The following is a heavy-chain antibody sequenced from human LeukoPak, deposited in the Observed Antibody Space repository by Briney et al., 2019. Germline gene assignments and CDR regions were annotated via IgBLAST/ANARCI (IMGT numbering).Heavy chain of an antibody. CDR3: TTAMGDGSGWLDP. D-gene: IGHD3-10*01. CDR1: GHILSELS. V-gene: IGHV1-24*01. Sequence: GALVKVSCKVSGHILSELSVHWVRQAPGKGLEWMGGFDPEDGKAVFAQTFQDRLIMTEDTSTDTSYMELSSLRSDDTAVYYCTTAMGDGSGWLDPWGQGTLVTVSS. CDR2: FDPEDGKA. J-gene: IGHJ5*02.